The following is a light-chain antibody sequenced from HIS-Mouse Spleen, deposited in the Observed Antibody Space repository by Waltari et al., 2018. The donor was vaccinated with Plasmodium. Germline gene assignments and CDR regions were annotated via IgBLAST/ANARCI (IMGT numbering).Light chain of an antibody. CDR3: YSTDSSGNHRV. CDR1: ALPKKY. CDR2: EGS. Sequence: SYELTQPPSVSVSPGQTARIPCSGDALPKKYAYWYQQKSGQAPVLVIYEGSKRPSGIPGRFAGSSSGTMANLTISGAQVEDEADYYCYSTDSSGNHRVFGGGTKLTVL. V-gene: IGLV3-10*01. J-gene: IGLJ3*02.